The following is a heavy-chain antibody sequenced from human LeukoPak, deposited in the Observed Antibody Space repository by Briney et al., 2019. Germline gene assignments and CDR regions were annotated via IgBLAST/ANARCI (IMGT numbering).Heavy chain of an antibody. CDR3: ARELYGRFEY. CDR1: GYTFTTYG. CDR2: INPYNGNT. D-gene: IGHD2-2*02. V-gene: IGHV1-18*01. Sequence: ASVKVPCKASGYTFTTYGISWVRQAPGQGLEWMGWINPYNGNTNYAQKLQGRVTVTTDTSTSTAYMELRSLRSDDTAVYYCARELYGRFEYWGQGTLVTVSS. J-gene: IGHJ4*02.